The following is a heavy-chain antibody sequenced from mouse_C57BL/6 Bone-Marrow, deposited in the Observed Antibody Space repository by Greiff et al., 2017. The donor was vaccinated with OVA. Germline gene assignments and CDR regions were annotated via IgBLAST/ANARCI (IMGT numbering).Heavy chain of an antibody. CDR1: GFTFSSYG. Sequence: EVKLMESGGDLVKPGGSLKLSCAASGFTFSSYGMSWVRQTPDKRLEWVATISSGGSYTYYPDSVKGRFTISRDNAKNTLYLQMSSLKSEDTAMYYCARHDGYYEAYWGQGTLVTVSA. CDR3: ARHDGYYEAY. CDR2: ISSGGSYT. J-gene: IGHJ3*01. V-gene: IGHV5-6*01. D-gene: IGHD2-3*01.